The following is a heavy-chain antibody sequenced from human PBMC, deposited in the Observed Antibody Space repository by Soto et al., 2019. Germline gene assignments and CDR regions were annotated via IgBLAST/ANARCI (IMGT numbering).Heavy chain of an antibody. V-gene: IGHV4-59*01. D-gene: IGHD6-13*01. Sequence: SETLSLTCTVSGGSISSYYWSWIRQPPGKGLEWIGYIYYSGSTNYNPSLKSRVTISVDTSKNQFSLKLSSVTAADTAVYYCARSSPLNYFDYWGQGTLVTVSS. CDR3: ARSSPLNYFDY. J-gene: IGHJ4*02. CDR2: IYYSGST. CDR1: GGSISSYY.